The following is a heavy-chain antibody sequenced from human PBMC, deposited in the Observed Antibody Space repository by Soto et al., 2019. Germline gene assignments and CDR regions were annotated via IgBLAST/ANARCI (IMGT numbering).Heavy chain of an antibody. CDR1: GYTFTGYY. CDR2: INPNSGGT. J-gene: IGHJ3*02. CDR3: ARAFRCSSTSCFTNDAFDI. Sequence: GASVKVSCKASGYTFTGYYMHWVRQAPGQGLEWMGWINPNSGGTNYAQKFQGWVTMTRDTSISTAYMELSRLRSDDTAVYYCARAFRCSSTSCFTNDAFDIWGQGTMVTVSS. D-gene: IGHD2-2*02. V-gene: IGHV1-2*04.